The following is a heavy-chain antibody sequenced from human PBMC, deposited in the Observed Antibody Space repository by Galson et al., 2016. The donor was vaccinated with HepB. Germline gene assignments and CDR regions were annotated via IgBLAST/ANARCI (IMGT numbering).Heavy chain of an antibody. CDR2: IYSGGRT. Sequence: SLRLSCAASGFTVSGNYMSWVRQAPGKGLEWVSAIYSGGRTFYADSVKGRFTISRDNSKNTLYLQMNSLRAEDTAVYYCARDGYNSPFDYWGQGALVTVSS. CDR1: GFTVSGNY. J-gene: IGHJ4*02. V-gene: IGHV3-53*01. D-gene: IGHD5-24*01. CDR3: ARDGYNSPFDY.